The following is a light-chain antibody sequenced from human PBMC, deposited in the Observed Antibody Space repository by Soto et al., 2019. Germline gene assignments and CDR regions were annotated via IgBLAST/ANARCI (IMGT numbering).Light chain of an antibody. J-gene: IGLJ1*01. CDR1: SNDIGGYYY. Sequence: QSALTQPASVSGSPGQSITISCTGTSNDIGGYYYVSWYQHHPGKAPKLLIYQVTNRPSRVSNRFSGSKSGNTASLTISGLQADDEADYYCTSYSSSDIFYVFGNGTKLNVL. CDR3: TSYSSSDIFYV. V-gene: IGLV2-14*01. CDR2: QVT.